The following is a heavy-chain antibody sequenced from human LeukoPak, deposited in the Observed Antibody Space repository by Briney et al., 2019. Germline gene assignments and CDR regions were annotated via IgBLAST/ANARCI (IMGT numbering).Heavy chain of an antibody. Sequence: GGSLRLSCAASGFTFSSYSMNWVRQAPGKGLEWVSSISSSSSYIYYADSVKGRFTISRDNAKNSLYLQMNSLRAEDTAVYYCARDVLVVPAAILQFGYYGMDVRGQGTTVTVSS. CDR3: ARDVLVVPAAILQFGYYGMDV. CDR1: GFTFSSYS. V-gene: IGHV3-21*01. CDR2: ISSSSSYI. D-gene: IGHD2-2*02. J-gene: IGHJ6*02.